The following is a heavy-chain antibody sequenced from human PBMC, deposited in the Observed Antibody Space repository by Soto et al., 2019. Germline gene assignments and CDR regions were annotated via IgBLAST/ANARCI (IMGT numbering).Heavy chain of an antibody. D-gene: IGHD3-3*01. V-gene: IGHV1-18*01. Sequence: ASVKVSCKASGYTFTSYGISWVRQAPGQGLEWMGWISAYNGNTNYAQKLQGRVTMTTDTSTSTAYMELRSLRSDDTAVYYRARPYDFWSGSGPFDYWGQGTLVTVSS. CDR1: GYTFTSYG. CDR2: ISAYNGNT. CDR3: ARPYDFWSGSGPFDY. J-gene: IGHJ4*02.